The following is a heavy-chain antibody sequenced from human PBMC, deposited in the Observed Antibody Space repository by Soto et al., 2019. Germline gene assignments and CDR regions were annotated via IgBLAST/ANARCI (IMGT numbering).Heavy chain of an antibody. CDR2: ISSSSSYI. D-gene: IGHD3-22*01. V-gene: IGHV3-21*01. CDR1: GFTFSSYS. CDR3: ARDHSFYYDSSGYYRNSNFDY. J-gene: IGHJ4*02. Sequence: EGSLRLSCAASGFTFSSYSMNWVRQAPGKGLEWVSSISSSSSYIYYADSVKGRFTISRDNAKNSLYLQMDSLRAEDTAVYYCARDHSFYYDSSGYYRNSNFDYWGQGTLVTVS.